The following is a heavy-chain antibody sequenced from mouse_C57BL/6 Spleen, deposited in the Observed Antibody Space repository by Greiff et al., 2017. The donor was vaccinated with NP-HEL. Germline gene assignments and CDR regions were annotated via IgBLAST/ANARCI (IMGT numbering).Heavy chain of an antibody. D-gene: IGHD1-1*01. V-gene: IGHV1-55*01. CDR1: GYTFTGYW. Sequence: QVQLQQPGAELVKPGASVKMSCKASGYTFTGYWITWVKQRPEQGLEWIGDIYPGSGSTNYNEKFKSKATLTVDTSSTTAYLQLSSLTSEDSAVYYWAREGYGSRYLAWFAYWGQGTLVTVAA. CDR3: AREGYGSRYLAWFAY. J-gene: IGHJ3*01. CDR2: IYPGSGST.